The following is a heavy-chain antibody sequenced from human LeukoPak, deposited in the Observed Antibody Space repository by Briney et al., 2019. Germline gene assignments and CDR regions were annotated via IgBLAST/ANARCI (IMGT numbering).Heavy chain of an antibody. CDR3: ARWFGELFPYYYFDY. J-gene: IGHJ4*02. D-gene: IGHD3-10*01. CDR1: GGSISSSSYY. V-gene: IGHV4-39*07. CDR2: IYYSGST. Sequence: SETLSLTCTVSGGSISSSSYYWGWIRQPPGKGLEWIGSIYYSGSTYYHPSLKSRVTISVDTSKNQFSLKLSSVTAADTAVYYCARWFGELFPYYYFDYWGQGTLVTVSS.